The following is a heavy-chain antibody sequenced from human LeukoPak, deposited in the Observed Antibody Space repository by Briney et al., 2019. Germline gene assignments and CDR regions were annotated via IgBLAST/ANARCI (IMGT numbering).Heavy chain of an antibody. CDR3: ARETRGSYVPGLDS. CDR2: IKLDGSEK. Sequence: GGSLRLSCAASGFSLSNYWISWVRQAPGKGLEWVANIKLDGSEKYYVNSVKGRFTISRDNAKDSLNLQMNSLRAEDTAVYYCARETRGSYVPGLDSWGQGTLVTVSS. J-gene: IGHJ4*02. CDR1: GFSLSNYW. D-gene: IGHD1-26*01. V-gene: IGHV3-7*01.